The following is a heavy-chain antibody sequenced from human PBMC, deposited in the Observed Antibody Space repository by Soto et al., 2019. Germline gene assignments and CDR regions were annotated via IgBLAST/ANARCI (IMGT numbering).Heavy chain of an antibody. D-gene: IGHD3-9*01. CDR2: ISYDGSNK. J-gene: IGHJ6*02. CDR3: AKAGGDAKGYFDWLSPGDYYYYYGMDV. Sequence: QVQLVESGGGVVQPGRSLRLSCAASGFTFSSYGMHWVRQAPGKGLEWVAVISYDGSNKYYADSVKGRFTISRDNSKNTLYLQMNSLRAEDTAVYYCAKAGGDAKGYFDWLSPGDYYYYYGMDVWGQGTTVTVSS. CDR1: GFTFSSYG. V-gene: IGHV3-30*18.